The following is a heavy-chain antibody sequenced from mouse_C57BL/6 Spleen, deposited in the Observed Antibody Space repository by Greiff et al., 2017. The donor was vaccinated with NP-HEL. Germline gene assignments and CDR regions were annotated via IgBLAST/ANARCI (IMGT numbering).Heavy chain of an antibody. D-gene: IGHD3-2*02. CDR3: ARQLRPHYFDY. CDR2: IDPSDSYT. J-gene: IGHJ2*01. Sequence: VQLQQPGAELVMPGASVKLSCKASGYTFTSYWMHWVKQRPGQGLEWIGEIDPSDSYTNYNQKFKGKSTLTGDKSSSTAYMQLSSLTSEDSAVYYCARQLRPHYFDYWGQGTTLTVSS. V-gene: IGHV1-69*01. CDR1: GYTFTSYW.